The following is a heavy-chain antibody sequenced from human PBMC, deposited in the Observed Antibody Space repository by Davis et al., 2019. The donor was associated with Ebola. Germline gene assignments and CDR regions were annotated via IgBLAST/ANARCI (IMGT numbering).Heavy chain of an antibody. CDR2: IIPLLGVA. Sequence: SVTVSCKASGYTFTSYGISRVRQAPGQGLEWMGRIIPLLGVANYAPKFQGRISLTADTSTSTVYLELSSLKFDNTAVYYCERGRYITTPALWGQGTLVTVSS. J-gene: IGHJ4*02. D-gene: IGHD2-15*01. CDR3: ERGRYITTPAL. V-gene: IGHV1-69*04. CDR1: GYTFTSYG.